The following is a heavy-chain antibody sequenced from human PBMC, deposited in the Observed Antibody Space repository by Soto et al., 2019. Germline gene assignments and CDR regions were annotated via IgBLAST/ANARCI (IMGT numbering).Heavy chain of an antibody. Sequence: XPVNLSCTASGYRLTGDGSIWVRRDPRKGLEWMGWISAYNGNTNYAQKLQGRVTMTTDTSTSTAYMELRSLRSDDTAVYYCARDLGSANWWPRDRYYGMDVWGQRTTVTVSS. V-gene: IGHV1-18*04. CDR2: ISAYNGNT. J-gene: IGHJ6*02. CDR1: GYRLTGDG. D-gene: IGHD2-8*02. CDR3: ARDLGSANWWPRDRYYGMDV.